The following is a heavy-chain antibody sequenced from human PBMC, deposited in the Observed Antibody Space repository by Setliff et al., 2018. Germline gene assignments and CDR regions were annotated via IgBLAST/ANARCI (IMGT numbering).Heavy chain of an antibody. Sequence: SETLSLTCAVSGYSISSGYYWSWIRQHPEKGLEWLGYIFHSGSTHYNSSLKSRITISIDTSKNHFSLELNSVTAADSAVYYCARVADGSGSFYLGFDYWGQGILVTVSS. CDR2: IFHSGST. CDR1: GYSISSGYY. D-gene: IGHD3-10*01. V-gene: IGHV4-31*11. CDR3: ARVADGSGSFYLGFDY. J-gene: IGHJ4*02.